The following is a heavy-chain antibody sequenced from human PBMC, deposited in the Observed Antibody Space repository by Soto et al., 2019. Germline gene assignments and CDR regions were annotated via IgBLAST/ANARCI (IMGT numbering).Heavy chain of an antibody. D-gene: IGHD1-1*01. V-gene: IGHV2-5*02. CDR3: ARRQPEPPGRGNGPFDP. J-gene: IGHJ5*02. CDR1: GISLSTRGVG. Sequence: QITLKESGPLLVKPTQTLTLTCTLSGISLSTRGVGVGWIRQPPGKALEWLAVIYWDDDKRYSPSLKSRLTITKDTSRNQVVLTMTNMDPVDTATYYCARRQPEPPGRGNGPFDPWGQGTLVTVSS. CDR2: IYWDDDK.